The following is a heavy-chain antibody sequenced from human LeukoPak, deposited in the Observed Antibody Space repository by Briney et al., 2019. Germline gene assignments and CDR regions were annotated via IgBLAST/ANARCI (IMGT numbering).Heavy chain of an antibody. V-gene: IGHV5-51*01. D-gene: IGHD2-2*02. CDR3: ARRTYCSSASCYTGNYYMDV. Sequence: GESLKISCKGSGYSFTSYWIGWVRQMPGKGLEWMGILYPGDSDTRYSPSFQGRVTISADTSICTAYLQWSSLKASETAMYYCARRTYCSSASCYTGNYYMDVWGKGTTVTVSS. CDR2: LYPGDSDT. J-gene: IGHJ6*03. CDR1: GYSFTSYW.